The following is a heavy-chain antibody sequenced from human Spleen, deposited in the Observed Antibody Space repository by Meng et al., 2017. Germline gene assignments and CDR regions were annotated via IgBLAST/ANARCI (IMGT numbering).Heavy chain of an antibody. CDR1: GYTFTSYA. V-gene: IGHV7-4-1*02. CDR2: INTNTGNP. CDR3: ARFEVGATRYGARADY. Sequence: QGQLVHPGSGLKKPGASVKVSCKASGYTFTSYARKWVRQAPGQGLEWMGWINTNTGNPTYAQGFTGRFVFSLDTSVSTAYLQISSLKAEDTAVYYCARFEVGATRYGARADYWGQGTLVTVSS. D-gene: IGHD1-26*01. J-gene: IGHJ4*02.